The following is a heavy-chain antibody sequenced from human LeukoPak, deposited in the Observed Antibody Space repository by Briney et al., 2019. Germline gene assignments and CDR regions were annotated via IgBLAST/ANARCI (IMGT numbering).Heavy chain of an antibody. CDR2: IKTDGSIT. D-gene: IGHD1-26*01. CDR1: GFSFSVFW. Sequence: GGSLRLSCAASGFSFSVFWMHWVRQAPGKGPVWVSRIKTDGSITDYADSVKGRFTISRDNAKNSLYLQMNSLRAEDTAVYYCARAGSIVGAVGYFDYWGQGTLVTVSS. CDR3: ARAGSIVGAVGYFDY. J-gene: IGHJ4*02. V-gene: IGHV3-74*01.